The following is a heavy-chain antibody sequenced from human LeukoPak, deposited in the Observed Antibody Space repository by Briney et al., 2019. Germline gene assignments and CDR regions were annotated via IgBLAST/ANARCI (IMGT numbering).Heavy chain of an antibody. D-gene: IGHD3-3*01. Sequence: GASVKVSCKASGYTFTGYYMHWVRQAPGQGLEWMGWINPNSGGTNYAQKFQGRVTMTRDTSISTAYMELSRLRSDDTAVYYCARITIFGVVTETGFDYWGQGTLVTVSS. J-gene: IGHJ4*02. V-gene: IGHV1-2*02. CDR2: INPNSGGT. CDR3: ARITIFGVVTETGFDY. CDR1: GYTFTGYY.